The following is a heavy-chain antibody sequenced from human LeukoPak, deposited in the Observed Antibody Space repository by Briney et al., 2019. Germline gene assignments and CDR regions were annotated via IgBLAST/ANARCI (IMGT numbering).Heavy chain of an antibody. V-gene: IGHV1-18*01. J-gene: IGHJ5*02. Sequence: ASVKVSCKASGYTFTSYGISWVRQAPGQGLEWMGWISAYNGNTNYAQKLQGRVTMTTDTSTSTAYVELRSLRSDDTAVYYCARGHYGDYPEPYNWFDPWGQGTLVTVSS. CDR2: ISAYNGNT. CDR3: ARGHYGDYPEPYNWFDP. CDR1: GYTFTSYG. D-gene: IGHD4-17*01.